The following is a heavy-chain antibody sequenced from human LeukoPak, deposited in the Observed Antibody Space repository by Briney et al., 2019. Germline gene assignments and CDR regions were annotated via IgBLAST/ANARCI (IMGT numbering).Heavy chain of an antibody. J-gene: IGHJ4*02. D-gene: IGHD3-22*01. Sequence: GASVKVSCKASGGNFSSYAISWLRQAPGQGREWMGWISAYKGNTNYAQKLQGRVTMTTHPSTSTAYMELRSLRSDLTAVYYCAISPSDYYDSSGYYYWGQGTLVSVSS. CDR2: ISAYKGNT. CDR1: GGNFSSYA. V-gene: IGHV1-18*01. CDR3: AISPSDYYDSSGYYY.